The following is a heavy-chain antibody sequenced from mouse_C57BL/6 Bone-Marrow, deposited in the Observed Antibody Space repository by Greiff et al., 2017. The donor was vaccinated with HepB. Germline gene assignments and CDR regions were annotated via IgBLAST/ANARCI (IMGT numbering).Heavy chain of an antibody. CDR2: IHPNSGST. CDR3: ARGADGYYVWFAY. V-gene: IGHV1-64*01. D-gene: IGHD2-3*01. J-gene: IGHJ3*01. Sequence: QVQLQQPGAELVKPGASVKLSCKASGYTFTSYWMHWVKQRPGQGLEWIGMIHPNSGSTNYNEKFKSKATLTVDKSSSTAYMQLSSLTSEDSAVYYCARGADGYYVWFAYWGQGTLVTVSA. CDR1: GYTFTSYW.